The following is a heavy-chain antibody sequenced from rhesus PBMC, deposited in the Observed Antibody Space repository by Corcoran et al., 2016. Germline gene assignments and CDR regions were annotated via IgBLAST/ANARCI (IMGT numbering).Heavy chain of an antibody. Sequence: QLQLQESGPGLVKPSETLSLTCAVSGGSISSNYWSWIRQPPGKGLEWIGRISGSGGSTDYNPPLKSRVTISPETSKNQCSLKLSSVAAADTAVYYWARDYNFWTGYYTGDAFDFWGQGLRVTVSS. CDR1: GGSISSNY. CDR3: ARDYNFWTGYYTGDAFDF. J-gene: IGHJ3*01. CDR2: ISGSGGST. V-gene: IGHV4-173*01. D-gene: IGHD3-3*01.